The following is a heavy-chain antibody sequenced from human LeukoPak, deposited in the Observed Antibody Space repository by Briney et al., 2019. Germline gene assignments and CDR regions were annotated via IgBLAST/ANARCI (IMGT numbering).Heavy chain of an antibody. D-gene: IGHD2/OR15-2a*01. J-gene: IGHJ6*02. CDR2: IKADGSGT. CDR3: ATWAFYHNLDV. CDR1: GFTIGPYA. Sequence: GGSQRLSCAASGFTIGPYAMYWVRQGPGRGLEWVSVIKADGSGTFYADSVRGRFTTSRDNSKNSLYLQMNSLTSEDTALYYCATWAFYHNLDVWGQGTTVIVSS. V-gene: IGHV3-43*02.